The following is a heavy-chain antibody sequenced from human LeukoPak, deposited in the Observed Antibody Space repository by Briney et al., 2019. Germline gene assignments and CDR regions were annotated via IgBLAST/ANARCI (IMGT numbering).Heavy chain of an antibody. J-gene: IGHJ6*03. CDR2: ISAYNGNT. Sequence: GASVKVSCKASGYTFTSYGISWVRQAPGQGLEWMGWISAYNGNTNYAQKLQGRVTMTTDTSTSTAYMELRSLRSDDTAVYYCARNLPPHRSNYDFWSGYRDPYYYYMDVWGKGTTVTVSS. CDR3: ARNLPPHRSNYDFWSGYRDPYYYYMDV. D-gene: IGHD3-3*01. CDR1: GYTFTSYG. V-gene: IGHV1-18*01.